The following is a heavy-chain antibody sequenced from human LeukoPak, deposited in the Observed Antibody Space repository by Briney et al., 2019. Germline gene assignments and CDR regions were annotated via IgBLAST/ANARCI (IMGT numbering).Heavy chain of an antibody. V-gene: IGHV1-69*13. CDR3: ARGWDYDSGGRPTAYVY. CDR2: IIPIFGTA. Sequence: SVKVSCKDSGGTFSSYAISWVRQAPGQGLEWMGGIIPIFGTANYAQKFQGKVTITADESTSTAYMELSSLRSEDTAIYYCARGWDYDSGGRPTAYVYWGQGTLVSVSS. D-gene: IGHD3-22*01. CDR1: GGTFSSYA. J-gene: IGHJ4*02.